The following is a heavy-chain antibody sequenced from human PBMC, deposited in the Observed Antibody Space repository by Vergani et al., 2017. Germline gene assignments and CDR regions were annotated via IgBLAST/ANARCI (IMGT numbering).Heavy chain of an antibody. CDR3: ARGDYGILTGYRY. D-gene: IGHD3-9*01. J-gene: IGHJ4*02. CDR2: INPSGGHT. CDR1: GYTFSNYY. V-gene: IGHV1-46*03. Sequence: QVQVVQSGAEVKKSGASVKVSCKTSGYTFSNYYMHWVRQAPGQGLEWMGIINPSGGHTNYAQKFQGRVTMTRDTSTSTVYMELSSLRSEDTAIYYCARGDYGILTGYRYWGGGALVTDSA.